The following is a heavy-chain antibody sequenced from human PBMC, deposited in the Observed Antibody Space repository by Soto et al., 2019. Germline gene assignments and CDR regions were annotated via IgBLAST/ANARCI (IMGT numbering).Heavy chain of an antibody. D-gene: IGHD2-21*02. J-gene: IGHJ4*02. CDR3: ARGGPYCGGDCYDH. V-gene: IGHV4-59*01. Sequence: SETLSLTCTVSGGSISSYYWSWIRQPPGKGLEWIGYIYYSGSTNYNPSLKSRVTISVDTSKNQFSLKLSSVTAADTAVYYCARGGPYCGGDCYDHWGQGTLVTVSS. CDR2: IYYSGST. CDR1: GGSISSYY.